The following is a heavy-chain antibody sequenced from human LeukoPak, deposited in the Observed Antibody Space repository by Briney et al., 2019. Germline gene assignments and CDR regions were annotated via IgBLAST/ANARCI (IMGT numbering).Heavy chain of an antibody. CDR1: GFTFSSSA. D-gene: IGHD2-15*01. V-gene: IGHV3-23*01. J-gene: IGHJ4*02. CDR2: ISGSGGST. CDR3: AKGVVVVAAKYYFDY. Sequence: PGGSLRLSCAASGFTFSSSAMSWVRQAPGKGLEWVSAISGSGGSTYYADSVKGRFTISRDNSKNTLYLQMNSLRAEDTAVYYCAKGVVVVAAKYYFDYWGQGTLVTVSS.